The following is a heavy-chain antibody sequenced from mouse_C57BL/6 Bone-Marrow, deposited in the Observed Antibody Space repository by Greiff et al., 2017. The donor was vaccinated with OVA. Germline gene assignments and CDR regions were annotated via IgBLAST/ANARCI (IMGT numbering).Heavy chain of an antibody. CDR1: GYTFTNYW. CDR2: IYPGGGYT. CDR3: ARRGLYGNFAWFAY. Sequence: VQLQESGAELVRPGTSVKMSCKASGYTFTNYWIGWAKQRPGHGLEWIGDIYPGGGYTNYNEKFKGKATLTADKSSSTAYMQFSSLTSEDSAIYYCARRGLYGNFAWFAYWGQGTLVTVSA. D-gene: IGHD2-1*01. J-gene: IGHJ3*01. V-gene: IGHV1-63*01.